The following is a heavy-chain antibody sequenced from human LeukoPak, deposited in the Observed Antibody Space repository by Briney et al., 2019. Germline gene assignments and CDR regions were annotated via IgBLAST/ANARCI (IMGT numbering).Heavy chain of an antibody. D-gene: IGHD1-14*01. Sequence: KSSETLSLTCAVYGGSFSGYYWSWIRQPPGKGLEWIGEINHSGSTNYNPSLKSRVTISVDTSKNQFPLKLSSVTAADTAVYYCARVLRYLVDYWGQGTLVTVSS. CDR1: GGSFSGYY. CDR3: ARVLRYLVDY. J-gene: IGHJ4*02. CDR2: INHSGST. V-gene: IGHV4-34*01.